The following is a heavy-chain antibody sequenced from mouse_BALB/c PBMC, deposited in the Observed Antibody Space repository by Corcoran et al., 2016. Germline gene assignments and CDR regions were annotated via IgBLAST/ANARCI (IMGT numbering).Heavy chain of an antibody. CDR1: GYSITSCYY. V-gene: IGHV3-6*02. CDR3: ANGNYWYFDV. J-gene: IGHJ1*01. D-gene: IGHD2-1*01. CDR2: ISYDGSN. Sequence: DVQLQESGPGLVKPSQSLSLTCSVTGYSITSCYYWNWIRQFPGNKLEWMGYISYDGSNNYNPYLKNRISITRDTSKNQFFLKLNSVTTEDTATYYCANGNYWYFDVWGAGTTVTVSS.